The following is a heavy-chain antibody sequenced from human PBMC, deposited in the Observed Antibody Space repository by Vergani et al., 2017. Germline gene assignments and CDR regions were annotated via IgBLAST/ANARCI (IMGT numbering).Heavy chain of an antibody. V-gene: IGHV3-64D*06. J-gene: IGHJ4*02. CDR2: ISTNGGTT. CDR3: ANIDAPGPRGRGTGN. D-gene: IGHD6-13*01. CDR1: GFTFSSYA. Sequence: EVQLVESGGGLVQPGGSLRLSCSTFGFTFSSYAMYWVRQAPGKGLEFVSSISTNGGTTYYADSVKGRFTISRDNSESTLHLQMTSLRAEDTAVYYCANIDAPGPRGRGTGNWGQGTLVTVSS.